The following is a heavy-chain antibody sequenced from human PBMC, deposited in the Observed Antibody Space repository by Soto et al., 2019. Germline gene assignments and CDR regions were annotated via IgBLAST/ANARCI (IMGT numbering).Heavy chain of an antibody. J-gene: IGHJ5*02. CDR2: IIPILGIA. CDR3: ARGCSGGSCPIASWFDP. D-gene: IGHD2-15*01. Sequence: SVKVSCKASGGTFSSYTISWVRQAPGQGLEWMGRIIPILGIANYAQKFQGRVTITADKSTSTAYMELSSLRSEDTAVYYCARGCSGGSCPIASWFDPWGQGTLVTVSS. V-gene: IGHV1-69*02. CDR1: GGTFSSYT.